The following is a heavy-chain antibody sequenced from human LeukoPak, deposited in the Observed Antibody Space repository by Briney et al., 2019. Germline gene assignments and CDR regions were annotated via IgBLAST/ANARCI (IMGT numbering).Heavy chain of an antibody. J-gene: IGHJ6*02. Sequence: SETLSLTCAVYGGSFSSYYWSWIRQPPGKGLEWIGYIYYSGSTNYNPSLKSRVTISVDTSKNQFSLKLSSVTAADTAVYYCARDSTAMGRGMDVWGQGTTVTVSS. V-gene: IGHV4-59*01. CDR2: IYYSGST. D-gene: IGHD5-18*01. CDR3: ARDSTAMGRGMDV. CDR1: GGSFSSYY.